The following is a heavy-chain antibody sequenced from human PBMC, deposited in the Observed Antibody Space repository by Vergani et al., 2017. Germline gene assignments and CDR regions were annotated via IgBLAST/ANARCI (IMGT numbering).Heavy chain of an antibody. CDR3: AHSLYYDILTGYYRGDAFDI. J-gene: IGHJ3*02. V-gene: IGHV2-5*02. CDR2: IYWDDDK. CDR1: GFSLSTSGVG. Sequence: QITLKESGPTLVKPTQTPTLTCTFSGFSLSTSGVGVGWIRQPPGKALEWLALIYWDDDKRYSPSLKSRLTITKDTSKNQVVLTMTNMDPVDTATYYCAHSLYYDILTGYYRGDAFDIWGQGTMVTVSS. D-gene: IGHD3-9*01.